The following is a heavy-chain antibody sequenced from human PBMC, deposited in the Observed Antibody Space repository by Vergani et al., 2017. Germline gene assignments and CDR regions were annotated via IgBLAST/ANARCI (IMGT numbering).Heavy chain of an antibody. CDR2: INLSGGST. CDR1: GYTFTSYY. CDR3: ARDPSGGTTYWFDP. Sequence: QVQLVQSGAEVKKPGASVKVSCKASGYTFTSYYMHWVRQAPGQGLEWMGIINLSGGSTSYAQKFQGRVTMTRDTSTSTVYMELISLRPEDTAGYYCARDPSGGTTYWFDPWGQGTLVTVSS. D-gene: IGHD4-17*01. V-gene: IGHV1-46*01. J-gene: IGHJ5*02.